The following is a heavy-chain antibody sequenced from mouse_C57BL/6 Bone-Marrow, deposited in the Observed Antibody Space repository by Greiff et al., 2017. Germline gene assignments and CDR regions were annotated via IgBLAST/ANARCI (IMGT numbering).Heavy chain of an antibody. J-gene: IGHJ3*01. CDR3: ASTAQEGFAY. CDR1: GYTFTSYG. D-gene: IGHD3-2*02. CDR2: IYPRSGNT. Sequence: VNVVESGAELARPGASVKLSCKASGYTFTSYGISWVKQRTGQGLEWIGEIYPRSGNTYYNEKFKGKATLTADKSSSTAYMELRSLTSEDSAVYFCASTAQEGFAYWGQGTLVTVSA. V-gene: IGHV1-81*01.